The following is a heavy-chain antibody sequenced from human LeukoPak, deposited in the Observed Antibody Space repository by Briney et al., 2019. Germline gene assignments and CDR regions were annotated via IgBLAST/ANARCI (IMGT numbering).Heavy chain of an antibody. CDR1: GYTFTGYY. CDR2: INPNSGGT. J-gene: IGHJ4*02. CDR3: ARQGSNFGGSSNFDY. D-gene: IGHD2-21*01. V-gene: IGHV1-2*02. Sequence: ASVKVSCKASGYTFTGYYMHWVRQAPGQGLEWMGWINPNSGGTNYAQKFQGRVTMTRDTSISTAYMELSRLRSDDTAVYYCARQGSNFGGSSNFDYWGQGTLVTVSS.